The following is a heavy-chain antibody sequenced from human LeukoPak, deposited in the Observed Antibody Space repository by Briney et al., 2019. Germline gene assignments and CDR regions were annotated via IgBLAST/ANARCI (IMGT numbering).Heavy chain of an antibody. D-gene: IGHD3-10*01. CDR1: GFTFSDYY. V-gene: IGHV3-11*04. Sequence: GGSLRLSCVASGFTFSDYYMSWIRQAPGKGLEWVSSISSSSSTIYYADSVKGRFTISRDNAKNSLYLQMNSLRAEDTAVYYCARFGGNYYYYYYMDVWGKGTTVTVSS. CDR3: ARFGGNYYYYYYMDV. J-gene: IGHJ6*03. CDR2: ISSSSSTI.